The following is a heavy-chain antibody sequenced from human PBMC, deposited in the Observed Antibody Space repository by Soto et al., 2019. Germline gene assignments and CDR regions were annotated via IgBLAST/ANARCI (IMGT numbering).Heavy chain of an antibody. V-gene: IGHV5-10-1*01. Sequence: GESLKISCKGSGYGFAGYWITWVRQKPGKGLEWMGRIDPSDSQTYYSPSFRGHVTISVTKSITTVFLQWSSLRASDTAMYYCARQIYDSDTGPNFQYYFDSWGQGTPVTVSS. CDR1: GYGFAGYW. CDR2: IDPSDSQT. CDR3: ARQIYDSDTGPNFQYYFDS. J-gene: IGHJ4*02. D-gene: IGHD3-22*01.